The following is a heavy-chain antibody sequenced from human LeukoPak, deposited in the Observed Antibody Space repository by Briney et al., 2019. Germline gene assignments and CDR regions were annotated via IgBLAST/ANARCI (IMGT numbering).Heavy chain of an antibody. Sequence: PSETLSLTCTVSGYSISSGYYWGWIRQPPGKGLEWIGSIYHSGSTYSYPSLKSRVTISVDTSKNQFSLKLSSVTAADTAVYYCARDRGYCSGGSCYYDYWGQGTLVTVSS. CDR2: IYHSGST. J-gene: IGHJ4*02. CDR1: GYSISSGYY. V-gene: IGHV4-38-2*02. D-gene: IGHD2-15*01. CDR3: ARDRGYCSGGSCYYDY.